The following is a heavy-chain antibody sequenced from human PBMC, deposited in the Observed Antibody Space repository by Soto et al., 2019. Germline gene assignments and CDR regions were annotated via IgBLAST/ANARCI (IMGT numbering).Heavy chain of an antibody. J-gene: IGHJ4*02. CDR2: IYHSGST. CDR1: GDSISSSKW. Sequence: PSETLSLTCAVSGDSISSSKWWSWVRQPPGKGLEWIGEIYHSGSTNYNPSLKSRVIISVDKSKNQFSLKLGSVTDADTAVCYYAGEERQQQRDYWGQGTLVTVSS. V-gene: IGHV4-4*02. CDR3: AGEERQQQRDY. D-gene: IGHD6-13*01.